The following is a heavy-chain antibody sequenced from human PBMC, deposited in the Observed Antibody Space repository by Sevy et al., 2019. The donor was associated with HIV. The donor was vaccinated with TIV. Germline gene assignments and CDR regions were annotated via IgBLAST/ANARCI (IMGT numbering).Heavy chain of an antibody. Sequence: WGSLRLSCAASGFTFSTLNMNWVRQAPGKGLEWVSSISRNSNYIYYADSVKGRFTISRDNAKNSLYLDMNSLRAEDTAVYYCAGQILNYEFWFESWGQGTLVTVSS. CDR2: ISRNSNYI. D-gene: IGHD3-3*01. CDR1: GFTFSTLN. CDR3: AGQILNYEFWFES. V-gene: IGHV3-21*01. J-gene: IGHJ5*01.